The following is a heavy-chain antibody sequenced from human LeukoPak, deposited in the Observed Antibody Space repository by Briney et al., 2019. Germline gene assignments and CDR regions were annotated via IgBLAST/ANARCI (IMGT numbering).Heavy chain of an antibody. Sequence: GGSLTLSGAASGFTFSSYSRNWVRQPPGKGLERVSSISSSSSYIYYADSVKGRFTISRDNAKSSLYLQMNSLRAEDTAVYYCAELGITMIGGVWGKGTTVTISS. J-gene: IGHJ6*03. CDR1: GFTFSSYS. CDR2: ISSSSSYI. V-gene: IGHV3-21*01. CDR3: AELGITMIGGV. D-gene: IGHD3-10*02.